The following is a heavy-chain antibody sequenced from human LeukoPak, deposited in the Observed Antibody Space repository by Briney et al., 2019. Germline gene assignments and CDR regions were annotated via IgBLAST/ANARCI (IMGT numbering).Heavy chain of an antibody. Sequence: ASVKVSGKASGYTFTAYYIHWGRQAPGQGPEGMGTIRPGDNRMSYAQKFQGRVTMTRDMSTTTGYMELSSLRSEDTAFYYCVREKWGGTYHNWGQGTLVTVSS. V-gene: IGHV1-46*01. CDR3: VREKWGGTYHN. J-gene: IGHJ4*02. CDR2: IRPGDNRM. D-gene: IGHD3-16*01. CDR1: GYTFTAYY.